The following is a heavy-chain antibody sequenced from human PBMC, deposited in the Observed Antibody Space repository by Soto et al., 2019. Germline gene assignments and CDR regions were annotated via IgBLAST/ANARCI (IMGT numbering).Heavy chain of an antibody. Sequence: PSETLSLTCTVSGGSISSGGYYWSWIRQHPGKGLEWIGYIYYSGSTYYNPSLKSRVTISVDTSKNQFSLKLSSVTAADTAVYYCARGLTIFGVVITFYYYGMDVWGQGTTVTV. D-gene: IGHD3-3*01. CDR2: IYYSGST. V-gene: IGHV4-31*03. CDR1: GGSISSGGYY. CDR3: ARGLTIFGVVITFYYYGMDV. J-gene: IGHJ6*02.